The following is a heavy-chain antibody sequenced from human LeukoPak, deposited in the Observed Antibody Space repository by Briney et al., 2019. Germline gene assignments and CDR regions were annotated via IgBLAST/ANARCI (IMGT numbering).Heavy chain of an antibody. CDR1: GFTFSSYG. Sequence: GSLRLSCAESGFTFSSYGMRWVRQAPGKGLEWVAVIWYDGSNKYYADSVKGRFTISRDNSKNTLYLQMNSLRAEDTAVYYCAREGVLGKGHFDYWGQGTLVTVSS. CDR3: AREGVLGKGHFDY. CDR2: IWYDGSNK. J-gene: IGHJ4*02. D-gene: IGHD7-27*01. V-gene: IGHV3-33*01.